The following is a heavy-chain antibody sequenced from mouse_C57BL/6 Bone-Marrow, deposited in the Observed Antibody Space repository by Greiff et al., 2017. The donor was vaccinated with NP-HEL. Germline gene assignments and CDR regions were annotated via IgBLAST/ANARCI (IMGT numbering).Heavy chain of an antibody. Sequence: QVQLQQSGAELVMPGASVKLSCKASGYTFTSYWMHWVKQRPGQGLEWIGEIDPSDSYTNYNQKFKGKSTLTVDKSSSTAYMQLSSLTSEDSAVYYCARTSYYSNLDYWGQGTTLTVSS. CDR2: IDPSDSYT. D-gene: IGHD2-5*01. J-gene: IGHJ2*01. CDR1: GYTFTSYW. V-gene: IGHV1-69*01. CDR3: ARTSYYSNLDY.